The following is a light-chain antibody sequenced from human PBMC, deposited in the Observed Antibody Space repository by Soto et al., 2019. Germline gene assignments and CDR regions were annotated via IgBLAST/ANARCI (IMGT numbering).Light chain of an antibody. CDR3: SSYTTSSSYV. Sequence: LTQPASVSGSPGQSITISCTGTSSDVGAFIYVSWYQQHPGKAPKLMIYDVNNRPSGVSNRFSGSKSGNTASLTISGLQAEDEADYYCSSYTTSSSYVFGAGTKVTVL. J-gene: IGLJ1*01. V-gene: IGLV2-14*01. CDR1: SSDVGAFIY. CDR2: DVN.